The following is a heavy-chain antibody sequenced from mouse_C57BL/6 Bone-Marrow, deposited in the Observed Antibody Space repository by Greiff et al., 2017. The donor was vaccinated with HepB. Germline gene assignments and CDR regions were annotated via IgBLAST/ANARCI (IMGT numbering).Heavy chain of an antibody. V-gene: IGHV5-6*01. CDR1: GFTFSSYG. Sequence: EVKLMESGGDLVKPGGSLKLSCAASGFTFSSYGMSWVRQTPDKRLEWVATISSGGSYTYYPDSVKGRVTISRDNAKNTLYLQMSSLKSEDTAMYYCAIPLITTVEGDYWGQGTSVTVSS. CDR3: AIPLITTVEGDY. J-gene: IGHJ4*01. CDR2: ISSGGSYT. D-gene: IGHD1-1*01.